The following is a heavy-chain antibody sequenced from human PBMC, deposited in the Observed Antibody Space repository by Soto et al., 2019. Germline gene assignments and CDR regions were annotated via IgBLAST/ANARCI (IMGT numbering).Heavy chain of an antibody. Sequence: QVQLVESGGGVVQPGRSLRLSCAASGFTFSSYGMHWVRQAPGKGLEWVAIISYDGNYKYYADSVKGRLTISRDNSKNTLYLQMNSLRAEDTAVYYFGKVSTYYYDRTFDYWGQGTLVTVSS. CDR1: GFTFSSYG. V-gene: IGHV3-30*18. CDR2: ISYDGNYK. J-gene: IGHJ4*02. D-gene: IGHD3-22*01. CDR3: GKVSTYYYDRTFDY.